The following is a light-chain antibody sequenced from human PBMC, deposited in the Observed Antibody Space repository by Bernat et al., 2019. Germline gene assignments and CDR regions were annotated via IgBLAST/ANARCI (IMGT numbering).Light chain of an antibody. J-gene: IGLJ3*02. Sequence: QSALTQPPSASGSLGQSVTISCTGTSSDVGAYNHVSWYQQHPGKAPKVLIYEVNKRPSGVPDRFSGSKSGNTASLTVPGLQAEDEADYHCTSHGGNNRFWVFGGGTKLTVL. CDR2: EVN. CDR1: SSDVGAYNH. CDR3: TSHGGNNRFWV. V-gene: IGLV2-8*01.